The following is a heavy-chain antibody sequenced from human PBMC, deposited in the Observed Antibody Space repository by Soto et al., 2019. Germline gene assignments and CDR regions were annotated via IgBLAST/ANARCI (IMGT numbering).Heavy chain of an antibody. CDR3: ARGQRKRSSSSVVIYYYMDV. Sequence: PSETLSLTCAVYGGSFSGYYWSWIRQPPGKGLEWIGEINHSGSTNYNPSLKSRVTISVDTSKNQFSLKLSSVTAADTAVYYCARGQRKRSSSSVVIYYYMDVWGKGTTVTVSS. D-gene: IGHD6-6*01. CDR1: GGSFSGYY. V-gene: IGHV4-34*01. J-gene: IGHJ6*03. CDR2: INHSGST.